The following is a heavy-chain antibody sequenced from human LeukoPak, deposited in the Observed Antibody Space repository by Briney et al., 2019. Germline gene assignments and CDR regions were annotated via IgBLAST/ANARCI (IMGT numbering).Heavy chain of an antibody. CDR2: ITPSGDRT. CDR1: GFTFTNYH. CDR3: ARPTHGSFSLAFDL. V-gene: IGHV1-46*01. J-gene: IGHJ3*01. Sequence: SAVNVSCKPRGFTFTNYHLHWVRQAPAEALEGIGIITPSGDRTTYAQKFQGRFTMSSDGSTSTLYIELSSLSCEDTPLYYGARPTHGSFSLAFDLWGQGTMVTVSS. D-gene: IGHD1-26*01.